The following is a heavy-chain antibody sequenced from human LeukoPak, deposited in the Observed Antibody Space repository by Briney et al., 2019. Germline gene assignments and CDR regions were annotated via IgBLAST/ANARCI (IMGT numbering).Heavy chain of an antibody. J-gene: IGHJ4*02. V-gene: IGHV4-34*01. CDR3: ARRKISGYSSSWYFDY. Sequence: SETLSLTCAVYGGSFSGYYWSWLRQPPGKGLEWIGEINHSGSTNYNPSLKSRVTTSVDTSKNQFSLKLSSVTAADTAVYYCARRKISGYSSSWYFDYWGQGTPVTVSS. D-gene: IGHD6-13*01. CDR1: GGSFSGYY. CDR2: INHSGST.